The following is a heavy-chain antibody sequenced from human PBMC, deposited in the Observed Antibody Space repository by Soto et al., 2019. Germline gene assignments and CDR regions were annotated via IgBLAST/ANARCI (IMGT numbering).Heavy chain of an antibody. CDR1: GGTFSSYA. CDR2: IIPIFGTA. V-gene: IGHV1-69*06. D-gene: IGHD2-2*01. J-gene: IGHJ5*02. CDR3: ASARIVVAPAAIAILWFDP. Sequence: QVQLVQSGAEVKKPGSSVKVSCKASGGTFSSYAISWVRQAPGQGLEWMGGIIPIFGTANYAQKLQGRVTITADKATSRAYMELSSLRSEDTAVDYCASARIVVAPAAIAILWFDPWGQGTLGTVSS.